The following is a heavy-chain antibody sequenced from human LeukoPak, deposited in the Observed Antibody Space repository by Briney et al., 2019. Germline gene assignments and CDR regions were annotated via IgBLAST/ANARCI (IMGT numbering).Heavy chain of an antibody. Sequence: GGSLRLSCVTSGFTFSSYWMHWVRQGPGKGLVWVSRVYRDAPNYADSVKGRFTISRDNAQNTLYLQMNSLRAEDTAVCYCVRGNTGYGNFDQWGQGTLVTVSS. CDR3: VRGNTGYGNFDQ. V-gene: IGHV3-74*01. D-gene: IGHD5-12*01. J-gene: IGHJ4*02. CDR1: GFTFSSYW. CDR2: VYRDAP.